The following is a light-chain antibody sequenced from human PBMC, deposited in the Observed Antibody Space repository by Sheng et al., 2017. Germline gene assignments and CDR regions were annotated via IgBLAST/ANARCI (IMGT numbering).Light chain of an antibody. J-gene: IGLJ1*01. Sequence: QSALTQPASVSGSPGQSITISCTGTSSDVGAYNYVSWYQQHPGKAPKVMIYDVSYRPSGVSDRFSGSKSGNTATLTISGLQAEDEADYYCSSYAGNTNFLFGSGTKITVL. CDR2: DVS. CDR3: SSYAGNTNFL. CDR1: SSDVGAYNY. V-gene: IGLV2-14*01.